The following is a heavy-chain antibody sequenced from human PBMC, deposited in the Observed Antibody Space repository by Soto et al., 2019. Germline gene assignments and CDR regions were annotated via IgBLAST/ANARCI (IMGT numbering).Heavy chain of an antibody. Sequence: GGSLRLSCAASGFTFSSYWMHWVRQAPGKGLVWVSRINGDGSWTNYADSVKGRFTISRDNAKNTLYLQMNSLRAEDTAVYYCVRIAAPGSGFDYWGQGTLVTVSS. D-gene: IGHD6-13*01. V-gene: IGHV3-74*01. CDR2: INGDGSWT. J-gene: IGHJ4*02. CDR3: VRIAAPGSGFDY. CDR1: GFTFSSYW.